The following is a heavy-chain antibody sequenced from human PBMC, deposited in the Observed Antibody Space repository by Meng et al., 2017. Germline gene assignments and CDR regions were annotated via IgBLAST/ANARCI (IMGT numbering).Heavy chain of an antibody. CDR2: INHSGST. D-gene: IGHD2-21*02. Sequence: VQRQHGGAGRLKPPETLSPTCAVYGGSFIGYYWSWIRQPPGKGLEWIGEINHSGSTNYNPSLKSRVTISVDTSKNQFSLKLSSVTAADTAVYYCARDTVEAYCGGDCCPLGYWGQGTLVTVSS. CDR1: GGSFIGYY. V-gene: IGHV4-34*01. J-gene: IGHJ4*02. CDR3: ARDTVEAYCGGDCCPLGY.